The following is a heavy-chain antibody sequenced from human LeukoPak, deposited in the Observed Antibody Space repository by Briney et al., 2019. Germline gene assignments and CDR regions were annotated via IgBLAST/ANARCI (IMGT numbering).Heavy chain of an antibody. Sequence: GGSLRLSCAASGLHFSGTAMSWVRQAPGKGLEWVSAISHDGMNAYYADSVKGRFTISRDNSKKTVSLEMSSLTAADTGVYYCAKDGAQYSSGPECDPRGQGTLVTVSS. CDR3: AKDGAQYSSGPECDP. CDR2: ISHDGMNA. D-gene: IGHD6-19*01. CDR1: GLHFSGTA. J-gene: IGHJ5*02. V-gene: IGHV3-23*01.